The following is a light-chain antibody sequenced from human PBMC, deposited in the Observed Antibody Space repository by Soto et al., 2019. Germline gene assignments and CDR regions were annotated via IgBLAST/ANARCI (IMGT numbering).Light chain of an antibody. CDR1: QSLLQSNGNHY. CDR2: LGS. Sequence: IVLTQSPLSLPVTPGEPASISCRSSQSLLQSNGNHYLDWYLQKPGQSPQVLIFLGSNRASGVPDRFSGSGSGTDSTLKISRVEAEDVGVYYCMQALHTPWTFGQGTKVEIK. J-gene: IGKJ1*01. CDR3: MQALHTPWT. V-gene: IGKV2-28*01.